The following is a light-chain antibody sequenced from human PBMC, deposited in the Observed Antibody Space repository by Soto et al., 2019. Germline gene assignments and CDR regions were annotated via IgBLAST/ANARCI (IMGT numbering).Light chain of an antibody. CDR3: QSYDDGLHAVV. Sequence: QSVLTQPPSVSGALGQRVSISCIGSTSNIGAGYDVYWYQQLPGTAPKLLIYDSSSRPSGVPDRFSGSKSGTSASLAITGLQAGDEAVYYCQSYDDGLHAVVFGAGTKLTVL. CDR2: DSS. J-gene: IGLJ2*01. V-gene: IGLV1-40*01. CDR1: TSNIGAGYD.